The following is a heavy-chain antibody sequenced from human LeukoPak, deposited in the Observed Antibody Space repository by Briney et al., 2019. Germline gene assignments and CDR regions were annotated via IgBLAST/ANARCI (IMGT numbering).Heavy chain of an antibody. Sequence: GGSLRLSCAASGFTFSRYGMHWVRQAPGKGLEWVAVISYDGSNKYYADSVKGRFTISRDNSRNTLYLQMNSLRAEDTAVYYCAKEIWPTVTTPGHTHFDYWGQGTLVTVSS. V-gene: IGHV3-30*18. J-gene: IGHJ4*02. CDR3: AKEIWPTVTTPGHTHFDY. D-gene: IGHD4-17*01. CDR1: GFTFSRYG. CDR2: ISYDGSNK.